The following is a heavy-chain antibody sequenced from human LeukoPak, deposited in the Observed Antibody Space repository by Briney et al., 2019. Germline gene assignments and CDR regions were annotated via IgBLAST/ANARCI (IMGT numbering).Heavy chain of an antibody. V-gene: IGHV1-69*13. J-gene: IGHJ4*02. Sequence: SVKVSCKASGGTFSSYAISWVRQAPGQGLEWMGGIIPIFGTANYAQKFQGRVTITADESTSTAYMELSSLRSEDTAVYYCARGVLRMTTVTPFDYWGQGTLVTVSS. CDR3: ARGVLRMTTVTPFDY. CDR2: IIPIFGTA. CDR1: GGTFSSYA. D-gene: IGHD4-17*01.